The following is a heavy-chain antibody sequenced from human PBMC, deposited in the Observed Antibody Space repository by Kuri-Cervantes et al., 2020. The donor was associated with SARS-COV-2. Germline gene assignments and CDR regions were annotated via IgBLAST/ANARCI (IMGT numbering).Heavy chain of an antibody. V-gene: IGHV1-69*05. CDR2: IIPIFGTA. CDR3: VRFRYYDSSRNASDI. J-gene: IGHJ3*02. Sequence: SVKVSCKASGGTFSSYAISWVRQAPGQGLEWMGGIIPIFGTANYAQKFQGRVTITTDESTSTAYMELSSLRSDDTAVYYCVRFRYYDSSRNASDIWGQGTLVTVSS. CDR1: GGTFSSYA. D-gene: IGHD3-22*01.